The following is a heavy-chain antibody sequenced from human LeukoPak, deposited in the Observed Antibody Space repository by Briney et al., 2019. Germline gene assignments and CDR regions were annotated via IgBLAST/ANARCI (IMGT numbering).Heavy chain of an antibody. CDR1: GFTFSSYA. V-gene: IGHV3-23*01. D-gene: IGHD2-2*01. CDR2: ISGSGGST. J-gene: IGHJ4*02. CDR3: AKDLVVPAAPFDY. Sequence: PGGSPRLSCAASGFTFSSYAMSWVRQAPGKGLEWVSAISGSGGSTYYADSVKGRFTISRDNSKNTLYLQMNSLRAEDTAVHYCAKDLVVPAAPFDYWGQGTLVTVSS.